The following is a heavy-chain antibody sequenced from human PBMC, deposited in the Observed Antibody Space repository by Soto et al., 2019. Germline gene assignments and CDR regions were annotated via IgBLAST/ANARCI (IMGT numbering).Heavy chain of an antibody. D-gene: IGHD3-10*01. J-gene: IGHJ6*03. CDR1: GGSISSYY. Sequence: SETLSLTCTVSGGSISSYYWSWIRQPPGKGLEWIGYIYYSGSTNYNPSLKSRVTISVDTSKNQFSLKLSSVTAADTAVYYCARVFGEAQYYMAFRGKGTSVTGSS. V-gene: IGHV4-59*01. CDR3: ARVFGEAQYYMAF. CDR2: IYYSGST.